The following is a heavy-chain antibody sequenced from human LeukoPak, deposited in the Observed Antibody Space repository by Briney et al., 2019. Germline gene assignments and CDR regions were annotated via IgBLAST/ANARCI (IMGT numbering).Heavy chain of an antibody. J-gene: IGHJ4*02. CDR1: GFTFSRYA. Sequence: GGSLRLSCAASGFTFSRYAIHWVRQAPGKGLEWVAVISYDGSNKYYADSVKGRFTISRDNSKNTLYLQMNSLRAEDTAVYYCAVGVIAVAFVDYWGQGTLVTVSS. V-gene: IGHV3-30*04. CDR2: ISYDGSNK. CDR3: AVGVIAVAFVDY. D-gene: IGHD6-19*01.